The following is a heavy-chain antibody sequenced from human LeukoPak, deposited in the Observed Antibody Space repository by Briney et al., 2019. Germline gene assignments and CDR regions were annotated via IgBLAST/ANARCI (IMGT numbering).Heavy chain of an antibody. D-gene: IGHD1-26*01. CDR3: ARDPGGSYPGDY. Sequence: GGSLRLSCAASGFTVSSNYMSWVRQAPGKGLEWVSVIYSGGSTYYADSVKGRFNISRDNSKNTLYLQMNSLRAEDTAVYYCARDPGGSYPGDYWAREPWSPSPQ. J-gene: IGHJ4*02. V-gene: IGHV3-66*01. CDR2: IYSGGST. CDR1: GFTVSSNY.